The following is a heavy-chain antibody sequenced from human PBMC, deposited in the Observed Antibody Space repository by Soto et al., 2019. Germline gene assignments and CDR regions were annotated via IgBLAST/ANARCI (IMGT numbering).Heavy chain of an antibody. D-gene: IGHD5-18*01. J-gene: IGHJ3*02. CDR2: IIPIFGTA. CDR3: ARGRGYSSSTSGYSFDI. CDR1: GGTFSSYA. V-gene: IGHV1-69*01. Sequence: QVQLVQSGAAVKKPGSSVKVSCKASGGTFSSYAISWVRQAPGQGLEWMGEIIPIFGTANYAQKFQGRVTLTADEATSTAYMELRIRRSEDTAVYFCARGRGYSSSTSGYSFDIWGQGTMVTVSS.